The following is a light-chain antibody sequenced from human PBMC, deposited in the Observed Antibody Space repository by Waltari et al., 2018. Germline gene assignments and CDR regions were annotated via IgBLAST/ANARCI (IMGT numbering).Light chain of an antibody. Sequence: QVVLTQSPSASASLGASVKLTCTLRSGHSSYSIAWHQQPPEKAPRYLMKVNNDGRHTKGDGIPDRFPASNSWAERYLTRSSLRSEDEADYYCQTWGTGITFGGGTKLTVL. V-gene: IGLV4-69*01. J-gene: IGLJ2*01. CDR3: QTWGTGIT. CDR1: SGHSSYS. CDR2: VNNDGRH.